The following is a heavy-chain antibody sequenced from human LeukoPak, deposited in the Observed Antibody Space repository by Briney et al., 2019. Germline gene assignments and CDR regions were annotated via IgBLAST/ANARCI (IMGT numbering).Heavy chain of an antibody. CDR3: AKDLLLWDEYCTNGVCSDY. J-gene: IGHJ4*02. Sequence: PGGSLRLSCAVSGFTFSDYAMSWVRQAPGKGLEWVSAISGSGGSTYYADSVKGRFTISRDNSRNTLYLQMNSLRAEGTAVYYCAKDLLLWDEYCTNGVCSDYWGQGTLVTVSS. CDR1: GFTFSDYA. D-gene: IGHD2-8*01. V-gene: IGHV3-23*01. CDR2: ISGSGGST.